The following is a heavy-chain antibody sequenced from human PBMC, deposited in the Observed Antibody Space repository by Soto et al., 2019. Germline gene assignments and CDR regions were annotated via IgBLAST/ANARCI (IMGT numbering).Heavy chain of an antibody. V-gene: IGHV3-7*01. CDR3: ARVLYYDILTGVYPLDY. Sequence: QPGGSLRLSCAASGFTFSSYWMSWVRQAPGKGLEWVANIKQDGSEKYYVDSVKGRFTISRDNAKNSLYLQMNSLRAEDTAVYYCARVLYYDILTGVYPLDYWGQGTLVTVSS. CDR1: GFTFSSYW. D-gene: IGHD3-9*01. J-gene: IGHJ4*02. CDR2: IKQDGSEK.